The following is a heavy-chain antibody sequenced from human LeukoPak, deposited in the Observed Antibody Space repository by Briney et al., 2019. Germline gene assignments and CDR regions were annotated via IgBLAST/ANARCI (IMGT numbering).Heavy chain of an antibody. J-gene: IGHJ4*02. V-gene: IGHV1-8*01. CDR3: ARVGSGSTNFDY. D-gene: IGHD1-26*01. Sequence: ASVKVSCKASGYTFTSYDINWVRQATGQGLEWMGWMNPNSGNTGYAQKFQGRVTMTRNTTISTAYMELSSLRSEDTAVYYCARVGSGSTNFDYRGQGTLVTVSS. CDR1: GYTFTSYD. CDR2: MNPNSGNT.